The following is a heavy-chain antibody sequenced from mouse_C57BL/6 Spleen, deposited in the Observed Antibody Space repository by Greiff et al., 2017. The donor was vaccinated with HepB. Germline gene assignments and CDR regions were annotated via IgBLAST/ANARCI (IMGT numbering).Heavy chain of an antibody. CDR3: ARRGQLRRCCDV. CDR1: GFNIKDYY. J-gene: IGHJ1*03. Sequence: EVKLQESGAELVKPGASVKLSCTASGFNIKDYYMHWVKQRTEQGLEWIGRIDPEDGDTKYAPKFQGKATIPADTSSNTAYLQLSSLTSEDTAVYYCARRGQLRRCCDVWGTGTTVTVSS. CDR2: IDPEDGDT. D-gene: IGHD3-2*02. V-gene: IGHV14-2*01.